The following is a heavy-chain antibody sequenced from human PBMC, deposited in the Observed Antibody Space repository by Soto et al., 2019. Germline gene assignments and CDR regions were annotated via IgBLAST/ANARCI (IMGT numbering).Heavy chain of an antibody. V-gene: IGHV2-5*02. CDR1: GFSLSTSGVG. J-gene: IGHJ4*02. CDR3: AHSSRYFDGLLWWY. Sequence: QITLKESGPTLVKPTQTLTLTCTFSGFSLSTSGVGVGWIRQPPGKALEWLALIYWDDDKRYSPSLKSRLTITKDTSKNQVVLTMTNMDPVDTDTYYCAHSSRYFDGLLWWYWGQGTLVTVSS. CDR2: IYWDDDK. D-gene: IGHD3-9*01.